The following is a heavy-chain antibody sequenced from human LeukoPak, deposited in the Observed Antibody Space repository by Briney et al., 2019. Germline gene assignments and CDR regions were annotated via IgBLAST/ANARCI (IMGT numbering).Heavy chain of an antibody. D-gene: IGHD5-24*01. CDR1: GFTFSSYG. CDR2: IKQDGSEK. CDR3: ASKEMATIPPDY. Sequence: GRSLRLSCAASGFTFSSYGMHWVRQAPGKGLEWVANIKQDGSEKYYVDSVKGRFTISRDNAKNSLYLQMNSLRAEDTAVYYCASKEMATIPPDYWGQGTLVTVSS. V-gene: IGHV3-7*05. J-gene: IGHJ4*02.